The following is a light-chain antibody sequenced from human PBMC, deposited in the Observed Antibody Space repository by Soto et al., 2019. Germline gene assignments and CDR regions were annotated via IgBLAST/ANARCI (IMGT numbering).Light chain of an antibody. CDR1: QNVYNN. CDR2: DAS. CDR3: QQCRNWPLT. V-gene: IGKV3-15*01. Sequence: ENVVTQSPAPPSVSPGEGATPSCQARQNVYNNLAWYQQRPGQPPRLLIYDASTRATGISARFSGSGYGTEFTLTISSLQSEDFAVYFCQQCRNWPLTFGGGTKV. J-gene: IGKJ4*01.